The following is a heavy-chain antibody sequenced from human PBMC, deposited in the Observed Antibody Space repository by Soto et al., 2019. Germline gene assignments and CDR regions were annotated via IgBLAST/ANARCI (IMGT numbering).Heavy chain of an antibody. D-gene: IGHD3-22*01. CDR2: IYYTGLS. CDR1: GGSISSYY. V-gene: IGHV4-59*01. J-gene: IGHJ4*02. CDR3: ARMSNSGYPLDY. Sequence: SETLSLTCTVSGGSISSYYWSWIRQPPGKGLEWIGYIYYTGLSNSNPSLNSRVTMSVDTSKNQFSLKLSSVTAADTAVYYCARMSNSGYPLDYWGQGTLVTVSS.